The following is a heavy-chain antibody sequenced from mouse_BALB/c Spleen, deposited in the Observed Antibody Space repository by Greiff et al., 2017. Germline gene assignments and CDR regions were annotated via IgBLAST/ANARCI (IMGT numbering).Heavy chain of an antibody. V-gene: IGHV14-3*02. CDR3: ARWLSAMDY. D-gene: IGHD2-2*01. CDR2: IDPANGNT. J-gene: IGHJ4*01. Sequence: EVHLVESGAELVKPGASVKLSCTASGFNIKDTYMHWVKQRPEQGLEWIGRIDPANGNTKYDPKFQGKATITADTSSNTAYLQLSSLTSEDTAVYYCARWLSAMDYWGQGTSVTVSS. CDR1: GFNIKDTY.